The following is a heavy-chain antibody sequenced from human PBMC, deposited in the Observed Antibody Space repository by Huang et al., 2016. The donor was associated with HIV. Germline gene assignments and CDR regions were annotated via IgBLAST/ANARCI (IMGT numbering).Heavy chain of an antibody. J-gene: IGHJ2*01. V-gene: IGHV4-30-4*08. CDR2: IEYSGTT. CDR3: ARVLWRHHDGSIYFDL. CDR1: GGRPISSGGHY. Sequence: QVQLQESGPGLVKPSQTLSLTCTVSGGRPISSGGHYWSWIRQPPGTGREWIVNIEYSGTTNNNPSFKSRVTISVDTSKNQRALKLKSVTAADTAVYFCARVLWRHHDGSIYFDLWGRGTLATVSS. D-gene: IGHD3-22*01.